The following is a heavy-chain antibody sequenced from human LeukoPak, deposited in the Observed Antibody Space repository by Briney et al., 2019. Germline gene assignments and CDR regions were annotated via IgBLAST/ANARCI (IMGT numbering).Heavy chain of an antibody. J-gene: IGHJ4*02. D-gene: IGHD6-13*01. Sequence: GGPLRLSCAASGFTVSSNYMSWVRQAPGKGLEWVSVIYSGGSTYYADSVKGRFTISRDNSKNTLYLQMNSLRAEDTAVYYCASPDGGSSLDYWGQGTLVTVSS. CDR2: IYSGGST. CDR3: ASPDGGSSLDY. CDR1: GFTVSSNY. V-gene: IGHV3-66*01.